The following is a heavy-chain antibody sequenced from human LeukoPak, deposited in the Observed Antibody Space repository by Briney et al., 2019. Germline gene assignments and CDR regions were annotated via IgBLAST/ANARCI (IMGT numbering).Heavy chain of an antibody. CDR3: ARTYDYIWGSFRSHSFDS. CDR1: GGSISSNNYY. CDR2: LYYSGSA. J-gene: IGHJ4*02. D-gene: IGHD3-16*02. V-gene: IGHV4-39*01. Sequence: SETLSLTCTVSGGSISSNNYYWGWIRQPPGKGLEWIGSLYYSGSAYYNPSLKSRVTISVDASKNQFSLKLSSVTAADTGVYYCARTYDYIWGSFRSHSFDSWGQGTLVAVSS.